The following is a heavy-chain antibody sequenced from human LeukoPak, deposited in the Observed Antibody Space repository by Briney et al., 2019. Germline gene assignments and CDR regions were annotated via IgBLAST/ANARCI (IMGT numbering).Heavy chain of an antibody. CDR1: GYTFTNYY. CDR2: IHPSGGGT. D-gene: IGHD3-22*01. J-gene: IGHJ4*02. CDR3: ARDRSPRHYYDSSDYHGAADY. Sequence: ASVKVSCKASGYTFTNYYIHWVRQAPGQGLEWMGIIHPSGGGTSYAQKFQGRVTMTSDMSTSTAYMELRSLRSDDTAVYYCARDRSPRHYYDSSDYHGAADYWGQGTLVTVSS. V-gene: IGHV1-46*01.